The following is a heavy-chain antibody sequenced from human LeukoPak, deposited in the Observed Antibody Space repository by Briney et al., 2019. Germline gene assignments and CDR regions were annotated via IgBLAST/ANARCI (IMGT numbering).Heavy chain of an antibody. Sequence: PGGSLRLSCAASGFTFSNYWMSWVRQAPGKGLEWVANIKQDGSENYYVDSVKGRFTVSRDDAKNSLYLQMNSLRAEDTAVYYCAREMGRGVIIYPDAFDIWGQGTMVTVSS. CDR2: IKQDGSEN. J-gene: IGHJ3*02. CDR1: GFTFSNYW. V-gene: IGHV3-7*01. D-gene: IGHD3-10*01. CDR3: AREMGRGVIIYPDAFDI.